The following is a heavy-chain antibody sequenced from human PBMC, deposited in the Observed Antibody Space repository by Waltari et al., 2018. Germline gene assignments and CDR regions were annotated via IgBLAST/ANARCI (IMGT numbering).Heavy chain of an antibody. Sequence: QVQLVQPGAEVKKPGPSVKVSGKVSGYTLPELSRPWVRQAPGKGLEWMGGFDPEDGETIYAQKFQGRVTMTEDTSTDTAYMELSSLRSEDTAVYYCATGGGSSGSYYELDYWGQGTLVTVSS. D-gene: IGHD1-26*01. CDR1: GYTLPELS. CDR3: ATGGGSSGSYYELDY. J-gene: IGHJ4*02. CDR2: FDPEDGET. V-gene: IGHV1-24*01.